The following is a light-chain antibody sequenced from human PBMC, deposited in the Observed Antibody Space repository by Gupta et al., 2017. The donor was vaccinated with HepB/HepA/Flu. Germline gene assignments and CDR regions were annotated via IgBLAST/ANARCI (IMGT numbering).Light chain of an antibody. V-gene: IGKV1-39*01. CDR2: AAS. Sequence: DNHITQSPSSLSSSLGDRVTITRRASQSISSYLDWYQQKPGKAPKLLIYAASSLESGVPSRFSGSGSGTDFTLTISSLQPEDFATYYCQQCYSTPHTFGQGTKLEIK. J-gene: IGKJ2*01. CDR3: QQCYSTPHT. CDR1: QSISSY.